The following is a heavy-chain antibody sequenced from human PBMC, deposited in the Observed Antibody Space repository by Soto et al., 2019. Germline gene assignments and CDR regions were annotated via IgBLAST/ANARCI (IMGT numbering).Heavy chain of an antibody. J-gene: IGHJ3*01. V-gene: IGHV1-69*01. D-gene: IGHD6-13*01. CDR1: GGTLNKHA. Sequence: QVQLVPSGAEVKKPGSSVKVSCKASGGTLNKHAITWVRRAPGQGLEWLGGIIPMFGIPNYPQKFQGRVTITADDSTNTSHMELHSLTSDDTAVYYCARGGTSGWLKGAYDVWGQGTMVTVSS. CDR3: ARGGTSGWLKGAYDV. CDR2: IIPMFGIP.